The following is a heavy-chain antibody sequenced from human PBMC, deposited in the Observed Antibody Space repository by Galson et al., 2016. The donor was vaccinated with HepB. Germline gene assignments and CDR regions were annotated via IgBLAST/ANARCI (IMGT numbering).Heavy chain of an antibody. CDR1: GFTFSDYH. D-gene: IGHD4-17*01. Sequence: SLRLSCAASGFTFSDYHMNWIRQAPGKGLEWISYISTSANSMLYADSVRGRFSTSRDNAKKSLYLQMTNLRAEDTAVYYCARDLPDDSVEYFDVFDLWGQGTMVTVSS. CDR2: ISTSANSM. CDR3: ARDLPDDSVEYFDVFDL. J-gene: IGHJ3*01. V-gene: IGHV3-11*01.